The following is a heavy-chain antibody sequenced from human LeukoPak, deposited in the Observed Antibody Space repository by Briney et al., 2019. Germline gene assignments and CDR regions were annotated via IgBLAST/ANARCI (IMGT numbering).Heavy chain of an antibody. CDR2: ISAYNGNT. J-gene: IGHJ4*02. CDR3: VRDRSSSSYYSC. CDR1: GYTFTSYG. Sequence: ASVKVSCKASGYTFTSYGISWVRQAPGQGLEWMGWISAYNGNTKYAQNLQGRVTMTTDTSTSTAYMELGSLRSDDTAVYFCVRDRSSSSYYSCWGQGTLVTVSS. V-gene: IGHV1-18*01. D-gene: IGHD6-13*01.